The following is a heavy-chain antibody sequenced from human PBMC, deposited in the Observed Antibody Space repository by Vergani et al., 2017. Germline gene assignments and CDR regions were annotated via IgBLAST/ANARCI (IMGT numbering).Heavy chain of an antibody. V-gene: IGHV3-23*01. D-gene: IGHD5-24*01. J-gene: IGHJ4*02. CDR3: GRESDSYN. CDR2: IKNTGDST. Sequence: EVQLLQSEGAVVQLGGPLTHPCVAPGFTFSSHAMSWVRQGHGKGLEWVSRIKNTGDSTHYADSVKGRFTISRGTSTNPLYLQMNSLGVEDTVVYYCGRESDSYNWGQGTLVPVSS. CDR1: GFTFSSHA.